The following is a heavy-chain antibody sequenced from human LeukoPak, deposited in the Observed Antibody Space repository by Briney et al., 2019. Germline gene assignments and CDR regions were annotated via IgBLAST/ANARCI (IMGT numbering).Heavy chain of an antibody. V-gene: IGHV3-30*18. CDR2: ISPDGDNE. D-gene: IGHD2-2*02. CDR1: GLSFSSYG. Sequence: GRSLRLSCAASGLSFSSYGMHWVRQGPGKGLEWVAAISPDGDNEYYADSVKGRITISRDNSKNTLYLQMNSLRSDDTAVYYCAKDGPYTGSFDYWGQGTLVIVSS. J-gene: IGHJ4*02. CDR3: AKDGPYTGSFDY.